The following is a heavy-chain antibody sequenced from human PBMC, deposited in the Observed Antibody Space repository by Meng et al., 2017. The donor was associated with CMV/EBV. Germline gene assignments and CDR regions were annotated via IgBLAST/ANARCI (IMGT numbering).Heavy chain of an antibody. V-gene: IGHV3-21*01. Sequence: GESLKISCAASGFTFSSYSMNWVRQAPGNGLEWVSSISSSSSYIYYADSVKGRFTISRDNAKNSLYLQMNSLSAEDTAVYYCARIGERWFDPWGQGTLVTVSS. CDR1: GFTFSSYS. CDR3: ARIGERWFDP. CDR2: ISSSSSYI. J-gene: IGHJ5*02.